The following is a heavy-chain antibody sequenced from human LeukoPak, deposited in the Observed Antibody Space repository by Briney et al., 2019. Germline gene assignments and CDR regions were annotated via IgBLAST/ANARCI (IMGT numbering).Heavy chain of an antibody. CDR1: GYTFTSYD. J-gene: IGHJ4*02. D-gene: IGHD6-13*01. CDR3: ARGEQQLVPDY. V-gene: IGHV1-8*01. Sequence: ASVKVSCKASGYTFTSYDINWVRQATGQGLEWMGWMNPNSGNTGYAQKFQGRVTITADESTSTAYMELSSLRSEDTAVYYCARGEQQLVPDYWGQGTLVTVPS. CDR2: MNPNSGNT.